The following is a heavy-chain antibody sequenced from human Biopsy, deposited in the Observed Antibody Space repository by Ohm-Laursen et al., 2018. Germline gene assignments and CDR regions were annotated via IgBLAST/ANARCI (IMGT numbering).Heavy chain of an antibody. V-gene: IGHV3-23*01. Sequence: SLRLSCAAPGFTFSSHAMTWVRQAPGKGLEWVSAISGSAGSTNYADSVKGRFTISRDNSKNTLYLQLNSLRAEDTALYYCAKINPSSIYYYYGMDVWGQGTTVTVSS. CDR3: AKINPSSIYYYYGMDV. J-gene: IGHJ6*02. CDR2: ISGSAGST. CDR1: GFTFSSHA.